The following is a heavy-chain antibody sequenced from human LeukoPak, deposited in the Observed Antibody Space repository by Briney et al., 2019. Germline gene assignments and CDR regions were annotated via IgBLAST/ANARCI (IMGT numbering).Heavy chain of an antibody. CDR3: AREAFGGPRGSIALDY. J-gene: IGHJ4*02. CDR2: ISSSSSTI. Sequence: GGSLRLSCAASGFTFSSYSMNWVRQAPGKGLEWVSYISSSSSTIYYADSVKGRFTISRDNAKNSLYLQMNSLRAEDTAVYYCAREAFGGPRGSIALDYWGQGTLVTVSS. D-gene: IGHD6-6*01. V-gene: IGHV3-48*01. CDR1: GFTFSSYS.